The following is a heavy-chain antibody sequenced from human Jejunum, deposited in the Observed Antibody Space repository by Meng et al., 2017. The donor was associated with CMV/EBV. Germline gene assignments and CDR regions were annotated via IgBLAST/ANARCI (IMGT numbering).Heavy chain of an antibody. CDR1: IGYY. CDR2: INPKTGDT. J-gene: IGHJ4*02. CDR3: ARDTPEYSDSRGYPTLAY. D-gene: IGHD3-22*01. Sequence: IGYYLLWVRQAPGQGPEWMGWINPKTGDTKYAEKFQGRVALTSDTSTSTAYMALTRLTSDDTAIYYCARDTPEYSDSRGYPTLAYWGQGTLVTVSS. V-gene: IGHV1-2*02.